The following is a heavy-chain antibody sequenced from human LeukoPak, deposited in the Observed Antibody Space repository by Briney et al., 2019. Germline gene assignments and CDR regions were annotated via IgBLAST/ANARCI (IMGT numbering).Heavy chain of an antibody. J-gene: IGHJ4*02. V-gene: IGHV3-74*01. Sequence: GGSLRLSCAASGFTFSSYWMHWVRQAPGKGLVWVSRINSAGISTNYADSVKGRFTISRDNAKNTLYLQMNSLRAEDTAIYYCGRDIATAVDYWGLGTLVTVSS. D-gene: IGHD6-13*01. CDR2: INSAGIST. CDR1: GFTFSSYW. CDR3: GRDIATAVDY.